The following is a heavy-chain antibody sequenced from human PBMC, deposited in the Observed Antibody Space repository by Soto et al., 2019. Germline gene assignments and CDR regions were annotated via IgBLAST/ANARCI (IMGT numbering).Heavy chain of an antibody. D-gene: IGHD3-3*01. CDR2: ITGGSSTI. CDR3: AREDTIFGVIRYYMDV. Sequence: GGSLRLSCAASGFTFSSYTMNWVRQAPGKGLEWVSYITGGSSTIYSAESVKGRFTISRDNARNSLYLQMNSLRAEDTAVYYCAREDTIFGVIRYYMDVWGKGTTVTVSS. CDR1: GFTFSSYT. V-gene: IGHV3-48*01. J-gene: IGHJ6*03.